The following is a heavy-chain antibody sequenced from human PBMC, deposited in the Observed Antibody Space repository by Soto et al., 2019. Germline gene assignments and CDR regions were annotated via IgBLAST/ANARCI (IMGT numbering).Heavy chain of an antibody. D-gene: IGHD3-10*01. Sequence: ASETLSLTCTVSGGSVSSYYWSWIRQPPGKGLEWIGYIYASGSTNYNPSLKSRVTISVDTSKNQFSLKLSSVTAADTAVYYCARRAIGWITQFDYWGQGTLVTVSS. CDR1: GGSVSSYY. V-gene: IGHV4-59*08. CDR3: ARRAIGWITQFDY. CDR2: IYASGST. J-gene: IGHJ4*02.